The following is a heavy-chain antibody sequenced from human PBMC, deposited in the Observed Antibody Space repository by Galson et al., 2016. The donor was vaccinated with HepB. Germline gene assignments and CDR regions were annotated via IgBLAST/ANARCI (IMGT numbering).Heavy chain of an antibody. CDR1: GFTFSNYG. CDR3: AKDGAIYGSCTSTSCSSYSDY. Sequence: SLRLSCAASGFTFSNYGMHWVRQAPGKGLEWVAVISYDGSNKYYVDSVKGRFTISRDNSKNTLFLQMNSLRAEDTAIYYCAKDGAIYGSCTSTSCSSYSDYWGQGTLVTVSS. V-gene: IGHV3-30*18. D-gene: IGHD2-2*01. CDR2: ISYDGSNK. J-gene: IGHJ4*02.